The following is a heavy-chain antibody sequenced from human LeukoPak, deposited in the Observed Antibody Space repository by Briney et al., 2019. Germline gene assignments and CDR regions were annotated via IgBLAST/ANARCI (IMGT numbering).Heavy chain of an antibody. D-gene: IGHD5-24*01. V-gene: IGHV3-53*01. Sequence: GRSLRLSCAASGFTVSSNYMSWVRQAPGKGLEWVSVIYSGGSTYYADSVKGRFTISRDNSKNTLYLQMNSLRAEDTAVYYCARWWLQCFDYWGQGTLVTVSS. J-gene: IGHJ4*02. CDR1: GFTVSSNY. CDR3: ARWWLQCFDY. CDR2: IYSGGST.